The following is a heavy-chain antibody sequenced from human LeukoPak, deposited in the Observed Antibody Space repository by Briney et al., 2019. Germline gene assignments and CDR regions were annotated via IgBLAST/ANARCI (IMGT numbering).Heavy chain of an antibody. Sequence: GGSLRLSCAASGFTFSSYAMSWVRQAPGKGLEWVSAISGSGGSTYYAESVKGRFTISRDNSKNTLYLQINSLRAEDTAVYYCASFPLGYCSSTSCVYYFDYWGQGTLVTVSS. CDR2: ISGSGGST. CDR3: ASFPLGYCSSTSCVYYFDY. CDR1: GFTFSSYA. D-gene: IGHD2-2*01. V-gene: IGHV3-23*01. J-gene: IGHJ4*02.